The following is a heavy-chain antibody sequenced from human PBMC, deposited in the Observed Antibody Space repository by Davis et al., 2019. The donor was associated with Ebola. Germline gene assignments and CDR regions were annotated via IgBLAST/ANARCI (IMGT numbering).Heavy chain of an antibody. CDR3: ARDLKPNDSSGYYYTAFDI. Sequence: GESLKISCAASGFTFSSYGMHWVRQAPGKGLEWVAVISYDGSNKYYADSVKGRFTISRDNSKNTLYLQMNSLRAEDTAVYYCARDLKPNDSSGYYYTAFDIWGQGTMVTVSS. J-gene: IGHJ3*02. V-gene: IGHV3-30*03. CDR2: ISYDGSNK. CDR1: GFTFSSYG. D-gene: IGHD3-22*01.